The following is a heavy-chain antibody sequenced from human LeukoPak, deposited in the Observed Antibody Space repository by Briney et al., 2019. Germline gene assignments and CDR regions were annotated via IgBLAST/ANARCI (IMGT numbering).Heavy chain of an antibody. D-gene: IGHD5-12*01. V-gene: IGHV3-30-3*02. Sequence: GRSLRLSCAASGFTFSSYAMHWVRQAPGKGLEWVAVISYDGSNKYYADSVKGRFTISRDNSKNTLYLQMNSLRADDTAVYYCAKKWRQPVPPYLDYWGQGTRVTVSS. J-gene: IGHJ4*02. CDR2: ISYDGSNK. CDR1: GFTFSSYA. CDR3: AKKWRQPVPPYLDY.